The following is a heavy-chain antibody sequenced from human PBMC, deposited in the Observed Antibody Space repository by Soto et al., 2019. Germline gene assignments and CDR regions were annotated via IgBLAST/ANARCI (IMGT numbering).Heavy chain of an antibody. J-gene: IGHJ5*02. CDR2: ISAYNGNT. Sequence: APVKVSCKASCYTFTSHGISWVRQAPGQGLEWMGWISAYNGNTNYAQKLQGRVTMTTDTSTSTAYMEPRSLRSDDTAVYYCARLVYYDSSGLNWFDPWGQGTLVTVSS. D-gene: IGHD3-22*01. CDR3: ARLVYYDSSGLNWFDP. V-gene: IGHV1-18*01. CDR1: CYTFTSHG.